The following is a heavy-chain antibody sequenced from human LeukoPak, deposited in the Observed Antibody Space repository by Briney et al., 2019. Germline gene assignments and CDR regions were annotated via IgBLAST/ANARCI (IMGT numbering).Heavy chain of an antibody. CDR2: INSYNGNT. V-gene: IGHV1-18*01. CDR1: GYTFTSYA. J-gene: IGHJ4*02. D-gene: IGHD3-22*01. CDR3: ARDVDDNIGSSDY. Sequence: ASVKVSCKASGYTFTSYAISWVRQAPGQGLEWMGWINSYNGNTNYAQKLQGRVTMTTDTSTSTAFMELRSLRSDDTAVYYCARDVDDNIGSSDYWGQGTLVTVSS.